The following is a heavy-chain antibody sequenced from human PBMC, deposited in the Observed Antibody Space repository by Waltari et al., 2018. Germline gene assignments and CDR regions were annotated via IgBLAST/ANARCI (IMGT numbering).Heavy chain of an antibody. CDR2: INVDGGYI. CDR3: ARKAGSGYPYGPFYYDN. D-gene: IGHD5-12*01. Sequence: EVHLAESGGGVVQPGGSLRLSCTGSGFGLGDYWRRWVRQAPGKGLEWVSRINVDGGYISYGDSVKGRFTISRDNAKNTVFLQLNSLRADDTAVYFCARKAGSGYPYGPFYYDNWGQGTLVTVSS. J-gene: IGHJ4*02. CDR1: GFGLGDYW. V-gene: IGHV3-74*01.